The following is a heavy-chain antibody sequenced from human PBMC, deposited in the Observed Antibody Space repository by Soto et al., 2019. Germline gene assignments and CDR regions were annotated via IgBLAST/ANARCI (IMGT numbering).Heavy chain of an antibody. D-gene: IGHD3-10*01. CDR1: GGYFRGYD. CDR3: ATGRGVRGVIITTYYYSVLDV. V-gene: IGHV4-34*01. J-gene: IGHJ6*04. Sequence: PLVTHSLTYAVDGGYFRGYDWSWIRQTPGKGLEWIGEINHSGSTNYNPSLKSRVTISVDTSKNQFSLKLSSVSAADTAVYYCATGRGVRGVIITTYYYSVLDVWGEGTTVPVSS. CDR2: INHSGST.